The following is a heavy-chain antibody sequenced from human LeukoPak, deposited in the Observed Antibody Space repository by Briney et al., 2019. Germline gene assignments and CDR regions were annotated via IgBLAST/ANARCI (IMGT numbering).Heavy chain of an antibody. CDR1: GGSFSSRSNY. V-gene: IGHV4-39*01. J-gene: IGHJ4*02. CDR2: LYYNGDI. CDR3: ARHNYGDYPVFDY. Sequence: SETLSLTCTVSGGSFSSRSNYWAWIRQPPGKGLEWIGSLYYNGDIRSNPSLKSRVTMSMDTSKNQCSLKLSSVTAADTAVYYCARHNYGDYPVFDYWGQGTLVTVSS. D-gene: IGHD4-17*01.